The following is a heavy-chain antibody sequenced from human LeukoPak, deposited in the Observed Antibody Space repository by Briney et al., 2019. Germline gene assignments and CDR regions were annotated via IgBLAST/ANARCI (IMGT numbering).Heavy chain of an antibody. J-gene: IGHJ4*02. CDR3: ARRSSGWEFDY. D-gene: IGHD6-19*01. Sequence: GESLQISCKGSGYRFTTYGIVWVRQVPGKGLEWMGIIYPGASDTRYSPSFQGQVTISADKSISTAYLQWSSLKASDTAMYYCARRSSGWEFDYWGQGTLVTVSS. CDR2: IYPGASDT. V-gene: IGHV5-51*01. CDR1: GYRFTTYG.